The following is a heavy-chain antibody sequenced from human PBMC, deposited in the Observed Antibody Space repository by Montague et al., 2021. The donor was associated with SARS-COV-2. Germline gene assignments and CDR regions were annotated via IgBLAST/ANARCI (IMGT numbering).Heavy chain of an antibody. D-gene: IGHD5-18*01. CDR3: ARDGRRLYTYGSLDY. V-gene: IGHV4-4*07. Sequence: SETLSLTCTVSGGSINYYYWHWLRQSAAKGLEWIGRIYSSGNANYSPSLKSRVTMSVDTSQNQFSLKLNSLTAADTAVYFCARDGRRLYTYGSLDYWGQGILVPVSS. J-gene: IGHJ4*02. CDR2: IYSSGNA. CDR1: GGSINYYY.